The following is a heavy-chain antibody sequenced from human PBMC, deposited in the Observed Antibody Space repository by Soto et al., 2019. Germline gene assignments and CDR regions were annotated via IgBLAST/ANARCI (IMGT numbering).Heavy chain of an antibody. J-gene: IGHJ6*02. V-gene: IGHV3-30-3*01. D-gene: IGHD5-18*01. CDR3: AREVDTAMGPNYYYGMDV. Sequence: GGSLRLSCAASGFTFSSYAMHWVRQAPGKGLEWVAVISYDGSNKYYADSVKGRFTISRDNSKNTLYLQMNSLRAEDTAVYYCAREVDTAMGPNYYYGMDVWGQGTTVTVSS. CDR1: GFTFSSYA. CDR2: ISYDGSNK.